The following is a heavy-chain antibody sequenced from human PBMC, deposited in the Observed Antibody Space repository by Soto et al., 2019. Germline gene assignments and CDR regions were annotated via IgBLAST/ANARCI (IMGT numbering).Heavy chain of an antibody. V-gene: IGHV1-2*02. CDR2: INPNSGDT. Sequence: ASVKVSCKTSGYTLTGYYMHWVRQAPGQGLEWMGWINPNSGDTNYAQKFQGRVTMAGDTSISTAYMELSRLRSDDTAVYYCARESNIVVVPAAINAFDIWGQGTMVTVSS. D-gene: IGHD2-2*02. CDR3: ARESNIVVVPAAINAFDI. CDR1: GYTLTGYY. J-gene: IGHJ3*02.